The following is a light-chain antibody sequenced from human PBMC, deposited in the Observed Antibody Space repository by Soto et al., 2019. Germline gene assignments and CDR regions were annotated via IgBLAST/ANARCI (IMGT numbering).Light chain of an antibody. CDR2: DVT. J-gene: IGLJ2*01. CDR3: CSYAGGYKVI. V-gene: IGLV2-11*01. Sequence: QSVLTQPRSVSGSPGQSVTVSCTGTSSDVGSNYNYISWYQQYPGKAPKLMIYDVTKRPSGIPDRFSGFKSGNSAYLTISGLQADDEADYYCCSYAGGYKVIFGGGTKVTVL. CDR1: SSDVGSNYNY.